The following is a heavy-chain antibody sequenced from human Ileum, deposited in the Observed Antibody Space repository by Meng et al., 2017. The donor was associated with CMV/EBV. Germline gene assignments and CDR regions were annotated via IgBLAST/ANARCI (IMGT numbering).Heavy chain of an antibody. CDR2: ISYSEGT. CDR3: ATGRYIFGSSSDN. J-gene: IGHJ4*02. D-gene: IGHD3-3*02. Sequence: SETLSLTCTVSGASVSSSPYSWGWIRQPPGEGLEWIGNISYSEGTYYNPSLKSRVTISVDTSKNQFSLQVSAVTAADTAVYYFATGRYIFGSSSDNWGQGTLVTVSS. V-gene: IGHV4-39*01. CDR1: GASVSSSPYS.